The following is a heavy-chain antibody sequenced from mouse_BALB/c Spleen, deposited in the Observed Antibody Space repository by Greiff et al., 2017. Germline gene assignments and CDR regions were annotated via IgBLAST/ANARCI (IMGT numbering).Heavy chain of an antibody. CDR1: GFTFSSYA. D-gene: IGHD2-1*01. CDR3: ARRIYYGNYEAY. CDR2: ISSGGSYT. V-gene: IGHV5-9-3*01. Sequence: EVKLMESGGGLVKSGGSLKLSCAASGFTFSSYAMSWVRQTPEKRLEWVATISSGGSYTYYPDSVKGRFTISRDNAKNTLYLQMSSLRSEDTAMYYCARRIYYGNYEAYWGQGTLVTVSA. J-gene: IGHJ3*01.